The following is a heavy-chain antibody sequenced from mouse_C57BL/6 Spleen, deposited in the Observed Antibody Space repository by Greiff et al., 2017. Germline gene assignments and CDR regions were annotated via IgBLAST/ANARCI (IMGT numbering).Heavy chain of an antibody. V-gene: IGHV3-6*01. CDR2: ISYDGSN. CDR3: ARLGSSYWYFDV. Sequence: EVQLQQSGPGLVKPSQSLSLTCSVTGYSITSGYYWNWIRQFPGNKLEWMGYISYDGSNNYNPSLKNRISITRDTSKNQFFLKLNSLTTEDTATYYCARLGSSYWYFDVWGTGTTVTVSS. J-gene: IGHJ1*03. CDR1: GYSITSGYY. D-gene: IGHD1-1*01.